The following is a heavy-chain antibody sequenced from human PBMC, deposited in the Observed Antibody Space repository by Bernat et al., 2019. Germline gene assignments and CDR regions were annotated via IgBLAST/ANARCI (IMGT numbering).Heavy chain of an antibody. CDR1: GYTFTDYY. CDR3: ATLGYCSSTSCYESFDY. V-gene: IGHV1-69-2*01. CDR2: VDPEDGET. J-gene: IGHJ4*02. Sequence: EVQLVQSGAEVKKPGATVKISCKVSGYTFTDYYMHWVQQAPGKGLEWMGLVDPEDGETRYTEKFRGRVTITADTSTDTAYMELSSLRSEDTAVYYCATLGYCSSTSCYESFDYWGQGTLVTVSS. D-gene: IGHD2-2*01.